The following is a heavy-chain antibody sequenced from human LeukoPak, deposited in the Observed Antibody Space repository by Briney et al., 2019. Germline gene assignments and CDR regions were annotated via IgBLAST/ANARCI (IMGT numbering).Heavy chain of an antibody. CDR1: GFTLSSYN. Sequence: GGSLRLSCTASGFTLSSYNINWVRQAPGKGLEWVSSISSNSSYIYHADSVKGRFTISRDNAKNSLYLQMNSLRVEDTAVYYCTRETVAAATSEAFDIWGQGTMVTVSS. CDR3: TRETVAAATSEAFDI. J-gene: IGHJ3*02. CDR2: ISSNSSYI. V-gene: IGHV3-21*01. D-gene: IGHD2-15*01.